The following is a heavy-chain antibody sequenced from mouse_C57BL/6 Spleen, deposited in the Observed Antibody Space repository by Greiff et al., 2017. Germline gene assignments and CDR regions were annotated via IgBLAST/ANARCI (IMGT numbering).Heavy chain of an antibody. D-gene: IGHD1-1*01. CDR3: AREDYYGSSPYFDY. CDR2: IYPGDGDT. J-gene: IGHJ2*01. V-gene: IGHV1-82*01. CDR1: GYAFSSSW. Sequence: VQVVESGPELVKPGASVKISCKASGYAFSSSWMNWVKQRPGKGLEWIGRIYPGDGDTNYNGKFKGKATLTADKSSSTAYMQLSSLTSEDSAVYFCAREDYYGSSPYFDYWGQGTTLTVSS.